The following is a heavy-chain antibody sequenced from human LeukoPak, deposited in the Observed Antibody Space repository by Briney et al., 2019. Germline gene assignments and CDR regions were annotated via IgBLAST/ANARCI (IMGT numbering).Heavy chain of an antibody. CDR1: GGTFSSYT. V-gene: IGHV1-69*04. D-gene: IGHD6-13*01. CDR3: ATDGGIAAAGTGGWFDP. CDR2: IIPILGIA. Sequence: ASVKVSCKASGGTFSSYTISWVRQAPGQGLEWMGRIIPILGIANYAQKFQGRVTITADTSTDTAYMELSSLRSEDTAVYYCATDGGIAAAGTGGWFDPWGQGTLVTVSS. J-gene: IGHJ5*02.